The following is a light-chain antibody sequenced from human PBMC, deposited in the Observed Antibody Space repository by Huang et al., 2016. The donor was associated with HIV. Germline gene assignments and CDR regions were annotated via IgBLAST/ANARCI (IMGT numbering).Light chain of an antibody. J-gene: IGKJ1*01. CDR3: QQYGSSPGT. CDR2: GAS. CDR1: QSVSSSY. Sequence: EIVLTQSPGTLSLSPWERATLSCRASQSVSSSYLAWYQQKPGQAPRLLIYGASSRAAEIPDRFSGSGCGTDFTLTISRLEPEDFAVYYCQQYGSSPGTFGQGTKVEIK. V-gene: IGKV3-20*01.